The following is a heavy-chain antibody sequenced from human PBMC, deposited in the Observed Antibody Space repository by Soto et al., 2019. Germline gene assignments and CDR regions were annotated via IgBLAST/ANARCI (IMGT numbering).Heavy chain of an antibody. CDR2: LYSGGNT. CDR1: GFTVSSSY. J-gene: IGHJ4*02. D-gene: IGHD1-26*01. V-gene: IGHV3-66*01. Sequence: GGSLRLSCAASGFTVSSSYMNWVRQAPGKGLEWVSLLYSGGNTYYAASVQGRFTVSRDDSKNTLYLQMNSLRVDDTAVYYCARDLMYRGYNTPFLDSWGQGTLVTVSS. CDR3: ARDLMYRGYNTPFLDS.